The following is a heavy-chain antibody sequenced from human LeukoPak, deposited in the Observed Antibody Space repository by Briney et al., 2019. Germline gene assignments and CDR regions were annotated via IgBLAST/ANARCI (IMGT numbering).Heavy chain of an antibody. CDR1: GASIRTYY. V-gene: IGHV4-59*01. Sequence: SETLSLTCTVSGASIRTYYWGWIRQPPGKGLEWIGYVHYSGNTNYSPSLKSRVTMSVDTSKNQFSLKVSSVTAADTALYYCVRGQRSYFRAVDDWGQGPLVTVYS. D-gene: IGHD3-10*01. CDR3: VRGQRSYFRAVDD. J-gene: IGHJ4*02. CDR2: VHYSGNT.